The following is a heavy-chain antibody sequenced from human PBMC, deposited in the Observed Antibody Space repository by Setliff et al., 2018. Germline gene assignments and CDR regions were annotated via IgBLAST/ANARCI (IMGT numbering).Heavy chain of an antibody. CDR1: GASVSGNSYY. V-gene: IGHV4-39*02. D-gene: IGHD3-22*01. CDR3: AGAHTWSLPNDNSGYPGWFDP. Sequence: SETLSLTCTVSGASVSGNSYYWGWIRQPPGKGLEWIVNIHHSGKAYYNPSLKSRVTMSVDTSKNHVSLKLSSVTAADTAVYYCAGAHTWSLPNDNSGYPGWFDPWGQGTLVTVSS. J-gene: IGHJ5*02. CDR2: IHHSGKA.